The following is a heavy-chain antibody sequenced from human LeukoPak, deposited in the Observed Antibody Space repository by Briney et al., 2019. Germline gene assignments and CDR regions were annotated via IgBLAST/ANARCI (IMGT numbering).Heavy chain of an antibody. V-gene: IGHV3-7*04. CDR3: ARGDCSGGSCYLSLTTIDY. CDR2: IKQDGSEK. Sequence: GGSLRLSCAASGFTFSSYWMSWVRQAPGKGLEWVANIKQDGSEKYYVDSVKGRFTISRDNAKNSLYLQMDSLRAEDTAVYYCARGDCSGGSCYLSLTTIDYWGQGTLVTVSS. J-gene: IGHJ4*02. CDR1: GFTFSSYW. D-gene: IGHD2-15*01.